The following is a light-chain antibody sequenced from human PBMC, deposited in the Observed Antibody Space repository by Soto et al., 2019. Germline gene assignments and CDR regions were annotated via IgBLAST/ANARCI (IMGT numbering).Light chain of an antibody. Sequence: IQLTQSPSSLSASVGDRVTITCRPSQGISSYLAWYQQKPGKAPKLLIYGASTLEGGVLFRFSGSGSGTDFTLIISSVQPEDFATYYCQQLNTYPITFGQGTRLEIK. CDR2: GAS. CDR1: QGISSY. J-gene: IGKJ5*01. V-gene: IGKV1-9*01. CDR3: QQLNTYPIT.